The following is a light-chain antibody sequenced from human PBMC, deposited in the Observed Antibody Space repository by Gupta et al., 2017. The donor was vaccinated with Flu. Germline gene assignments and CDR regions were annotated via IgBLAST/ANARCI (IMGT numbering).Light chain of an antibody. CDR2: GAS. CDR3: QQYNSWPPLT. Sequence: EIVMTHSPATLSVSPGERATLSCRASQNIGSNLAWYQQKPGQAPRLLIYGASTRATGIPARFSGSGSGTEFTLTISSLQSEDFAVYYCQQYNSWPPLTFGGGTKVEIK. CDR1: QNIGSN. V-gene: IGKV3-15*01. J-gene: IGKJ4*02.